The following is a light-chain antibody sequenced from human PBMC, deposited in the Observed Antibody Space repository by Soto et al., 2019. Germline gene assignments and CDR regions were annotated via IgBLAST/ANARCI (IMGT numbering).Light chain of an antibody. J-gene: IGKJ2*01. Sequence: DIQMTQSPSTLSASVGDRVTITCRASQSISSWLAWYQQKPGKAPKLLIYQASSLETGVPSRFSGSASGTDFTLTISSLQPDDFATYFFQQYKSYPYTFGQETKVEIK. CDR3: QQYKSYPYT. CDR2: QAS. CDR1: QSISSW. V-gene: IGKV1-5*03.